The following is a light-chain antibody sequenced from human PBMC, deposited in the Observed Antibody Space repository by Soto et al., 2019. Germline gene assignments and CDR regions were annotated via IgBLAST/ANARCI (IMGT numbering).Light chain of an antibody. Sequence: QSALTQPASVSGSPGQSITISCTGTSSDVGNYNLVSWYQQYPGKAPKLMIYEGTKRPPGVSDRFSGSESGNTASLTISGLQTEDEADYYCCSHAGSSSWVFGGGTKVTVL. CDR1: SSDVGNYNL. V-gene: IGLV2-23*01. J-gene: IGLJ3*02. CDR2: EGT. CDR3: CSHAGSSSWV.